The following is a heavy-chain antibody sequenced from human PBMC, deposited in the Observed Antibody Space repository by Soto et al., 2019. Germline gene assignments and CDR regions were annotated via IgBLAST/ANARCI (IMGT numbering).Heavy chain of an antibody. CDR3: ARQRPTDGRWEFANYYGMDV. D-gene: IGHD1-26*01. CDR1: GGSFSGYY. CDR2: LNDSEST. Sequence: KSSETLSLTCAVYGGSFSGYYWSWIRQPPGKGLEWIGELNDSESTKYNPSLKSRVTISVDTSKNQFSLKLSSVTAADTAVYYCARQRPTDGRWEFANYYGMDVWGQGTPVTVSS. V-gene: IGHV4-34*01. J-gene: IGHJ6*02.